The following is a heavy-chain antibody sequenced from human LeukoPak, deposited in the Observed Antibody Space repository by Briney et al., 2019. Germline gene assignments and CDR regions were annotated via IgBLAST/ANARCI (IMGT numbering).Heavy chain of an antibody. D-gene: IGHD3-22*01. V-gene: IGHV4-4*07. Sequence: SDTLSLTCTVSGGSISSYYWSWIRQPAGKGLEWIGRIYTSGSTNDNPSLKSRVTISVDKSKNQFTLKPSSVTAADTAVYYCARDYYDSSGYYGVPRYYYYYMDVWGKGTTVTVSS. CDR2: IYTSGST. J-gene: IGHJ6*03. CDR3: ARDYYDSSGYYGVPRYYYYYMDV. CDR1: GGSISSYY.